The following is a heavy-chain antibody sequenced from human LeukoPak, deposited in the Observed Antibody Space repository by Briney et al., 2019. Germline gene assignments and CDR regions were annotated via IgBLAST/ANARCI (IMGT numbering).Heavy chain of an antibody. Sequence: QSSETLSLTCTVSGGSISSSTYYWGWIRQPPGKGLGWIGSIYYSGSTYYNPSLKSRVTISVDTSKNQFSLKLSSVTAADTAVYYCARDSALDGYRVNWFDPWGQGTLVTVSS. CDR2: IYYSGST. J-gene: IGHJ5*02. D-gene: IGHD1-26*01. CDR3: ARDSALDGYRVNWFDP. V-gene: IGHV4-39*02. CDR1: GGSISSSTYY.